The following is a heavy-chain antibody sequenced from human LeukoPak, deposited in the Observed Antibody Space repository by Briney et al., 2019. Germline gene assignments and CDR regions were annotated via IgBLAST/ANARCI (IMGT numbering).Heavy chain of an antibody. CDR2: ISHDGSDS. CDR3: AKELYFGSGSYPDY. J-gene: IGHJ4*02. V-gene: IGHV3-30*18. Sequence: PGGSLRLSCAASGFTFSSYGMHWVRQAPGKGLEWVAVISHDGSDSHYADSVKGRFTISRDNSKNTVYLQMSSLRPEDTAVYFCAKELYFGSGSYPDYWGQGTLVRVPS. D-gene: IGHD3-10*01. CDR1: GFTFSSYG.